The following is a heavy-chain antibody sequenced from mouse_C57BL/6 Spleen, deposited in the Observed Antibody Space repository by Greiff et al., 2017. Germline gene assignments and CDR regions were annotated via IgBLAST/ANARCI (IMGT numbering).Heavy chain of an antibody. D-gene: IGHD1-1*01. Sequence: VQLQQPGAELVKPGASVKLSCKASGYTFTSYWMQWVKQRPGQGLEWIGEIDPSDSYTNYNHKFKGKATLTVDTSSSKANMQLSSLTSEDSAVYYCARRDTTVPDWSQGTTLTVTS. CDR3: ARRDTTVPD. J-gene: IGHJ2*01. CDR2: IDPSDSYT. V-gene: IGHV1-50*01. CDR1: GYTFTSYW.